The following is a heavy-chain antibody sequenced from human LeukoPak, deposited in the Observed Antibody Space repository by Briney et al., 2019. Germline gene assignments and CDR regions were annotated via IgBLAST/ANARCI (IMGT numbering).Heavy chain of an antibody. D-gene: IGHD3-10*01. V-gene: IGHV3-23*01. J-gene: IGHJ4*02. CDR1: GFTFSSYA. Sequence: PGGPLRLSCAASGFTFSSYAMSWVRQALGKGLEWVSAISGSGGSTYYADSVKGRFTISRDNSKNTLYLQMNSLRAEDTAVYYCAKTLSGSYYNWGQGTLVTVSS. CDR2: ISGSGGST. CDR3: AKTLSGSYYN.